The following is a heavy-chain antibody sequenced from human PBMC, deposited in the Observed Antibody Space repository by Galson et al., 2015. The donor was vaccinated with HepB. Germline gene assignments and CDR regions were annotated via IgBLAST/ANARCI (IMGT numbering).Heavy chain of an antibody. V-gene: IGHV4-39*01. CDR2: IYYSGST. CDR3: ASRIQLWPDDSENWYFDL. CDR1: GGSISSSSYY. Sequence: SETLSLTCTVSGGSISSSSYYWGWIRQPPGKGLEWIGSIYYSGSTYYNPSLKSRVTISVDTSKNQFSLKLSSVTAADTAVYYCASRIQLWPDDSENWYFDLWGRGTLVTVSS. D-gene: IGHD5-18*01. J-gene: IGHJ2*01.